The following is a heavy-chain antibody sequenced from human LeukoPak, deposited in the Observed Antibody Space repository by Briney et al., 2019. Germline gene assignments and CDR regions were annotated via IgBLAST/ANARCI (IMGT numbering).Heavy chain of an antibody. V-gene: IGHV4-59*08. CDR1: GGSLTTHY. CDR2: VSKTGNT. J-gene: IGHJ4*02. CDR3: ARRGAPSKFYYFDS. D-gene: IGHD1-26*01. Sequence: SETLSLTCTVSGGSLTTHYWAWIRQPPGKGLEWIGFVSKTGNTNYNPSLKSRVTISVDTSKSTLSLRLSSLTAADAAVYFCARRGAPSKFYYFDSWGQGTLVTVSS.